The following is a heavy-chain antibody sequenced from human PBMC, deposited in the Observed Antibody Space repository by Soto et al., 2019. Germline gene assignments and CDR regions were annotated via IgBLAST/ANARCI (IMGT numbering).Heavy chain of an antibody. D-gene: IGHD3-10*01. J-gene: IGHJ4*02. CDR3: GRVLSPVRGVRGALNY. CDR1: GYTFTSYY. V-gene: IGHV1-46*01. Sequence: QVQLVQSGAEVKKPGASVKVSCQASGYTFTSYYMHWVRQAPGQGLEWMGIINPGSGSRTYAQKFKGRVTMTWDTSTSSAYMELGSLRSADTAVYYCGRVLSPVRGVRGALNYWGQGTLGTVSS. CDR2: INPGSGSR.